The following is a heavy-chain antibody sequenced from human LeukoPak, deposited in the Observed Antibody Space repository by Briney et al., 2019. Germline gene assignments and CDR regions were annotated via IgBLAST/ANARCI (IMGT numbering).Heavy chain of an antibody. Sequence: LGASVKVSCKASGYTFTGYYMNWVRQAPGQGLEWMGWINLNSGGTKYIQKFQGRVTMARDTSTSTAYMELSSLRSDDTAVYYCASDNDTRHEHWGQGTLVTVSS. CDR2: INLNSGGT. CDR1: GYTFTGYY. V-gene: IGHV1-2*03. CDR3: ASDNDTRHEH. D-gene: IGHD3-22*01. J-gene: IGHJ1*01.